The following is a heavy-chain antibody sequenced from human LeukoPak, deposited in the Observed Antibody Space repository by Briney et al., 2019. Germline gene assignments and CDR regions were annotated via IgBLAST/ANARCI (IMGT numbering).Heavy chain of an antibody. V-gene: IGHV4-59*12. CDR2: IFYSGIT. D-gene: IGHD5-18*01. J-gene: IGHJ6*03. CDR3: ARGLGGYSYGKSYYYYYYMDV. Sequence: SETLSLTCTVSGDSITSYFWSWIRQPPGKGLEWVGYIFYSGITNYNPSLKSRVTISVDTSKNQFSLKLSSVTAADTAVYYCARGLGGYSYGKSYYYYYYMDVWGKGTTVTVSS. CDR1: GDSITSYF.